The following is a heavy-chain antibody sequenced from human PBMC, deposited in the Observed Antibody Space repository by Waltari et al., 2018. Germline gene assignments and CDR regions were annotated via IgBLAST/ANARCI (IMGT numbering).Heavy chain of an antibody. J-gene: IGHJ3*02. Sequence: QVQLQESGPGLVKPSETLSLTCTVSGGSISSYYWSWIRPPPGKGLEWIGYIYYSGSTNYNPSLKSRVTISVDTSKNQFSLKLSSVTAADTAVYYCARGAGVAATYHDAFDIWGQGTMVTVSS. D-gene: IGHD2-15*01. CDR1: GGSISSYY. V-gene: IGHV4-59*01. CDR3: ARGAGVAATYHDAFDI. CDR2: IYYSGST.